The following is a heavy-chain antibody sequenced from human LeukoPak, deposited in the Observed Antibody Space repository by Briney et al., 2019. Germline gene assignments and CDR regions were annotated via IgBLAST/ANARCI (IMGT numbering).Heavy chain of an antibody. Sequence: SVKVSCKTSGGTFNNYAISWVRQAPGQGLEWMGRVVPMFGIRNYPQTFRGRVNITADKATNTVYMELRSLRAEDTAIYYCATEPSRSYGFDHLDFWGLGTPVTVSS. CDR1: GGTFNNYA. CDR3: ATEPSRSYGFDHLDF. D-gene: IGHD3-10*01. J-gene: IGHJ4*02. V-gene: IGHV1-69*04. CDR2: VVPMFGIR.